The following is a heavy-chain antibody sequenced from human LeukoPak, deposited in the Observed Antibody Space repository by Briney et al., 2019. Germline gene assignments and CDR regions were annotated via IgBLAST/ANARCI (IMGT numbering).Heavy chain of an antibody. Sequence: PSETLSLTCTVSGGSISSYYWSWIRQPAGKGLEWIGRIYTSGSTNYNPSLKSRVTMSVDMSTNQFSLKLSPVTAADTAVYYCARAGDSSGYEYYFDYWGQGTLVTVSS. J-gene: IGHJ4*02. D-gene: IGHD3-22*01. V-gene: IGHV4-4*07. CDR3: ARAGDSSGYEYYFDY. CDR1: GGSISSYY. CDR2: IYTSGST.